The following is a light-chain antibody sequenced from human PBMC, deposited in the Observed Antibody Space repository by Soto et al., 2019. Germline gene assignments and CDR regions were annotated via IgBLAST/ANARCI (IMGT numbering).Light chain of an antibody. V-gene: IGKV3D-15*01. Sequence: EIVMTQSPAALSVSPGESATLSCRASQSVGSKVAWYQQKPGQPPRLVSYGVSTRATGIPARFSGSGSGTEFTLTISSLQSEDLAVDFCQQYDNWPPWTFGQGTRVEIK. CDR2: GVS. CDR3: QQYDNWPPWT. CDR1: QSVGSK. J-gene: IGKJ1*01.